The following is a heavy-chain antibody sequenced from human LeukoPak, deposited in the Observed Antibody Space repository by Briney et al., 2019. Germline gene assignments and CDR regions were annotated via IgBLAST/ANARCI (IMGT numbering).Heavy chain of an antibody. V-gene: IGHV3-48*03. CDR1: GFTFRSYQ. CDR3: VAAGFDY. CDR2: ISTSGTTM. Sequence: PGGSLRLSCAGSGFTFRSYQMNWVRQAPGKGLEWVSYISTSGTTMYYADSAKGRFTISRDNAKNSLYLQMNSLRAEDTAVYCCVAAGFDYWGQGTLVTVSS. J-gene: IGHJ4*02.